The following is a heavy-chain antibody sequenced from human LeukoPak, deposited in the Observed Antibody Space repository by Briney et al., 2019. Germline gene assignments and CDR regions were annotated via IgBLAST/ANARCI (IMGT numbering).Heavy chain of an antibody. V-gene: IGHV3-21*01. Sequence: GGSLRLSCAASGFTFSSYSMDWVRQAPGKGLEWVSSISSSSNYIYYADSVKGRFTISRDNSKNILYLQMNSLRAEDTAVYYCARCSGYGMDVWGQGTTVTVSS. CDR1: GFTFSSYS. D-gene: IGHD3-10*02. J-gene: IGHJ6*02. CDR2: ISSSSNYI. CDR3: ARCSGYGMDV.